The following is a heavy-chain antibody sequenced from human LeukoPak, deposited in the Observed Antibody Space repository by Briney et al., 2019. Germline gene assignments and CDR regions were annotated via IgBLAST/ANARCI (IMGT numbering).Heavy chain of an antibody. CDR2: IYNSGST. CDR3: ARGDGFLFY. V-gene: IGHV4-59*01. D-gene: IGHD3-10*01. CDR1: GASISSYY. Sequence: SETLSLTCTVSGASISSYYWNWIRQPLGKRLEWIGNIYNSGSTNYNPSLKSRVTISVDTSKNQFSLKVSSVSAADTAVYYCARGDGFLFYWGQGTLVTVSS. J-gene: IGHJ4*02.